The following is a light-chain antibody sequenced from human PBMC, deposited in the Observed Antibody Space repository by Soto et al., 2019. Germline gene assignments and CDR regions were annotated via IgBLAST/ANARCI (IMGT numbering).Light chain of an antibody. CDR2: DAA. V-gene: IGKV3D-20*02. CDR3: QQRSNWTLT. Sequence: TGSPATVCLSLMKTATLSRKASQSVTNSYVAWYQQKPGQAPRLLIYDAATRATGIPDRFSGSGSGTDFTLTISSLEPEDFTLYYCQQRSNWTLTFGQGTRLEFK. CDR1: QSVTNSY. J-gene: IGKJ5*01.